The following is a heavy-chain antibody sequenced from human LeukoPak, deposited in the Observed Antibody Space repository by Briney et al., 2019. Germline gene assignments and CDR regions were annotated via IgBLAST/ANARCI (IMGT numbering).Heavy chain of an antibody. J-gene: IGHJ5*02. Sequence: ASVKVSCKASGYTFTSYWIGWVRQMPGKGLEWMGIIYPGDSDTRYSPSFQGQVTISADKSISTAYLQWSSLKASDTAMYYCARGRWKIWFGELSPNWFDPWGQGTLVTVSS. D-gene: IGHD3-10*01. CDR3: ARGRWKIWFGELSPNWFDP. V-gene: IGHV5-51*01. CDR1: GYTFTSYW. CDR2: IYPGDSDT.